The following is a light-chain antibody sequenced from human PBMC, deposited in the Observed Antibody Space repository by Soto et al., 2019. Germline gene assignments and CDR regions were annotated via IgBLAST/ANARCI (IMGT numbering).Light chain of an antibody. CDR3: HQYHYWWT. J-gene: IGKJ1*01. Sequence: EIVMTQSPATLSVSPGERVTLSCRASQSVSGHLAWYQQKPGQAPRLIISGASFRATGIPARFSGSGSGTEFTLTISSRQSEDVAVYYCHQYHYWWTFGQGTKVEI. CDR2: GAS. CDR1: QSVSGH. V-gene: IGKV3D-15*01.